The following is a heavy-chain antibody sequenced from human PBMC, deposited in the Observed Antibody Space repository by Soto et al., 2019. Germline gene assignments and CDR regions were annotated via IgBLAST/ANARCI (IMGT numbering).Heavy chain of an antibody. D-gene: IGHD5-12*01. V-gene: IGHV4-34*01. CDR1: GGSFSGYY. CDR2: INHSGST. Sequence: SETLSLTCAVYGGSFSGYYWSWIRQPPGKGLEWIGEINHSGSTNYNPSLKSRVTISVDTSKNQFSLKLSSVTAADTAVYYCARGRGWLRSLAKYNWFDPWGQGTLVTVSS. J-gene: IGHJ5*02. CDR3: ARGRGWLRSLAKYNWFDP.